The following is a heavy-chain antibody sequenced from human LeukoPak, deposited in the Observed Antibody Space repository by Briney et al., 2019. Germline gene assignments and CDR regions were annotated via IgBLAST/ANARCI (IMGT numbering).Heavy chain of an antibody. CDR1: GGSFSGYY. D-gene: IGHD3-3*01. Sequence: SETLSLTCAVYGGSFSGYYWSWIRQSPGKGLEWIGEINHSGSTNYNPSLKSRVTISVDTSKNQFSLKLSSVTAADTAVYYCARGRAYYDFWSGYYPRWFDPWGQGTLVTVSS. CDR3: ARGRAYYDFWSGYYPRWFDP. CDR2: INHSGST. J-gene: IGHJ5*02. V-gene: IGHV4-34*01.